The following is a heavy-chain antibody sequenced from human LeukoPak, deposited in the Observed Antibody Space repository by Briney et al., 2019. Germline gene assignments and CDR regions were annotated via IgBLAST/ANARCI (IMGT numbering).Heavy chain of an antibody. V-gene: IGHV3-33*01. CDR1: GFTFSSYG. D-gene: IGHD3-10*01. CDR3: ARDGGSLWFGELFATPWSGMDV. Sequence: SGRSLRLSCAASGFTFSSYGMHWVRQAPGKGLEWVAVIWYDGSNKYYADSVKGRFTISRDNSKNTLYLQMNSLRAEDTAVYYCARDGGSLWFGELFATPWSGMDVWGKGTTVTVSS. CDR2: IWYDGSNK. J-gene: IGHJ6*04.